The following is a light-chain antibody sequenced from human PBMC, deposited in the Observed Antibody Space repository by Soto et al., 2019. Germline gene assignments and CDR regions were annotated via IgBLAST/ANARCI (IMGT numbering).Light chain of an antibody. CDR3: AAWDDSLSGLYV. CDR2: RNN. V-gene: IGLV1-47*01. J-gene: IGLJ1*01. Sequence: VLTQPPSASGTPGQRVAISCSGSSSNIGSNYVYWYQQLPGTAPKLLIYRNNQRPSGVPDRFSGSKSGTSASLAISGLRSEDEADYYCAAWDDSLSGLYVFGTGTKVTVL. CDR1: SSNIGSNY.